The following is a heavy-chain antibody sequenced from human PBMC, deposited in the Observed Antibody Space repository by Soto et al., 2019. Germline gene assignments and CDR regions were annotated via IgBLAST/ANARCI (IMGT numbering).Heavy chain of an antibody. CDR3: AKGAVPFRSGWYDYYYYYGMDV. CDR1: GFTFSSYA. D-gene: IGHD6-19*01. CDR2: ISGSGGST. V-gene: IGHV3-23*01. Sequence: EVQLLESGGGLVQPGGSLRLSCAASGFTFSSYAMSWVRQAPGKGLEWVSAISGSGGSTYYADSVKGRFTISRDNSKNTLYRQMNSLGADDKAVYYCAKGAVPFRSGWYDYYYYYGMDVWGQGTTVTVSS. J-gene: IGHJ6*02.